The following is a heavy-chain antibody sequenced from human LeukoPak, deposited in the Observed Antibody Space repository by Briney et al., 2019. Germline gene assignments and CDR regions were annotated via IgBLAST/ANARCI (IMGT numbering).Heavy chain of an antibody. CDR3: ARGNEYYDFWSGYSGRAFDI. D-gene: IGHD3-3*01. CDR1: GYTFTSYY. CDR2: INPSGGST. Sequence: ASVKVSCKASGYTFTSYYMHWVRQAPGQGLEWMGIINPSGGSTSYAQKFQGRVTMTRNTSISTAYMELSSLRSEDTAVYYCARGNEYYDFWSGYSGRAFDIWGQGTMVTVSS. V-gene: IGHV1-46*01. J-gene: IGHJ3*02.